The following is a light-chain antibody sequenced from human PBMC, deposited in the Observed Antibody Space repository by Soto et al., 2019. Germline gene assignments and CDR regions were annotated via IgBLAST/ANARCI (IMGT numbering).Light chain of an antibody. Sequence: EIVMTQSPATLSVSPGERATLSCRASQSVSSNLAWYQQKPGQAPRLLIYGASTRATGIPARFSGSGSGTDFTLTISSLEPEDSAIYYCQDRSNWPLFTFGGGTKVDI. CDR1: QSVSSN. J-gene: IGKJ4*01. V-gene: IGKV3-15*01. CDR3: QDRSNWPLFT. CDR2: GAS.